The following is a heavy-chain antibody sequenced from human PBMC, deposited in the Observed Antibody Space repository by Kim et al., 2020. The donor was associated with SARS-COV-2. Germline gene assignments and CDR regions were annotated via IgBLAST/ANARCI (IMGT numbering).Heavy chain of an antibody. D-gene: IGHD6-19*01. V-gene: IGHV4-39*07. J-gene: IGHJ5*02. CDR1: GGSISSSSYY. Sequence: SETLSLTRTVSGGSISSSSYYWGWIRQPPGKGLGWIGSIYYSGSTYYNPSLKSRVTISVDTSKNEFSLKLSSVTAADTAVYYCARDKGSQWLVLHPRYNWFDPWGQGTLVTVSS. CDR3: ARDKGSQWLVLHPRYNWFDP. CDR2: IYYSGST.